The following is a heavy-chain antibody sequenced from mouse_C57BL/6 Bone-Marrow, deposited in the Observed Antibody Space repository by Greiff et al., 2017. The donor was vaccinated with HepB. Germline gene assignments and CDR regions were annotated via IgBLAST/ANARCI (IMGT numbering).Heavy chain of an antibody. J-gene: IGHJ2*01. D-gene: IGHD1-1*02. CDR1: GYTFTSYG. CDR2: IYPRSGNT. CDR3: ARRDLGTMGVDY. V-gene: IGHV1-81*01. Sequence: QVQLQQSGAELARPGASVKLSCKASGYTFTSYGISWVKQRTGQGLEWIGEIYPRSGNTYYNEKFKGKATLTADKSSSTAYMELRSLTSEDSAVYFCARRDLGTMGVDYWGQGTTLTVSS.